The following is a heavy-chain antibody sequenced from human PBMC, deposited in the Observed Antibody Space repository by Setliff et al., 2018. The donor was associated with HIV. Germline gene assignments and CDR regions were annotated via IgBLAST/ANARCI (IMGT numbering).Heavy chain of an antibody. V-gene: IGHV1-69*13. CDR2: IILIFGTA. Sequence: GASVKVSCKASGGTFSSYAISWVRQAPGQGLEWMGGIILIFGTANYAQKFQGRVTITADESTSTAYMELSSLRSEDTAVYYCARDPIAVAGTYPADNWFDPWGQGTLVTVSS. J-gene: IGHJ5*02. CDR1: GGTFSSYA. CDR3: ARDPIAVAGTYPADNWFDP. D-gene: IGHD6-19*01.